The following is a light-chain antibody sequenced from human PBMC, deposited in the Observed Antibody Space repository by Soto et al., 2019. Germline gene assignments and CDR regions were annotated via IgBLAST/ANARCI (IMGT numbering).Light chain of an antibody. CDR3: CSYAGSYIYV. Sequence: QSVLTQPRSVSGSPGQSVTISCTGTSSDVGGYNCVSWYQQHPDKAPKVMIYDVTKRPSGVPDRFSGSKSDNTASLTISGLQAEDEADYYCCSYAGSYIYVFGTG. CDR1: SSDVGGYNC. CDR2: DVT. J-gene: IGLJ1*01. V-gene: IGLV2-11*01.